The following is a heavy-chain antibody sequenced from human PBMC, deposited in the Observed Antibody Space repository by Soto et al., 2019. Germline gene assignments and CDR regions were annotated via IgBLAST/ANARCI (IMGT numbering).Heavy chain of an antibody. CDR1: GLTFSSCE. J-gene: IGHJ4*02. CDR3: EKCSGTSCHLGSDY. CDR2: ISYDGNNK. V-gene: IGHV3-30-3*01. D-gene: IGHD2-2*01. Sequence: VQLVESGGGLVQPGGSLRLSCAASGLTFSSCELNWVRQAPGKGLEWVALISYDGNNKYYADSVKGRFTISRDNSKNTLNLQMNSLRAEDTAVYYCEKCSGTSCHLGSDYWGQGTLVTVSS.